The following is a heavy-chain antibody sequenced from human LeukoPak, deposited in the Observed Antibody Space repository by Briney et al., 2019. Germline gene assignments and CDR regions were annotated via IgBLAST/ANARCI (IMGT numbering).Heavy chain of an antibody. V-gene: IGHV1-2*02. Sequence: AASVKVSCQASGYTFTGYYMHWVRQAPGQGLEWMGWINPNSGGTNYAQKFQGGVTMTRDTSISTVYMELSGLRSEDTALYYCARIRDGYNDAYDIWGQGTMVTVSS. CDR2: INPNSGGT. J-gene: IGHJ3*02. CDR1: GYTFTGYY. D-gene: IGHD5-24*01. CDR3: ARIRDGYNDAYDI.